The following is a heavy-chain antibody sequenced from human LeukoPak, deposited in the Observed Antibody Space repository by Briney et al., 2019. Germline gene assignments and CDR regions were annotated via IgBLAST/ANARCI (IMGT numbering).Heavy chain of an antibody. D-gene: IGHD6-6*01. J-gene: IGHJ6*03. CDR2: ISAYNGNT. V-gene: IGHV1-18*01. CDR1: GYTFTSYG. Sequence: ASVKVSCKASGYTFTSYGISWVRQAPGQGLEWMGWISAYNGNTNYAQKLQGRVTMTTDTSTSTAYMELRSLRSDDTAVYYCARDRSSSSDLGDYYYYMDVWGKGTTVTVSS. CDR3: ARDRSSSSDLGDYYYYMDV.